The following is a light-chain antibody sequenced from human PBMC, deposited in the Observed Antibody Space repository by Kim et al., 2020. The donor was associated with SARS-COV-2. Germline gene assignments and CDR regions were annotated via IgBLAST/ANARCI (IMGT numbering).Light chain of an antibody. CDR1: QSISTF. V-gene: IGKV1-39*01. Sequence: DIQMTQSPSSLSASVGDRVTITCRASQSISTFLNWYQQKPLKAPNVLISGASSLQSGVPSRFSGSGSGTQFTLTISSLQPEDFATYYCQQSYNLPPTFGQGTKVDIK. CDR3: QQSYNLPPT. J-gene: IGKJ1*01. CDR2: GAS.